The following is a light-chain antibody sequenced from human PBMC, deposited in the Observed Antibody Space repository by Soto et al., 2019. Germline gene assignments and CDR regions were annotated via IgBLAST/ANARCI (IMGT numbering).Light chain of an antibody. V-gene: IGKV2-28*01. J-gene: IGKJ4*01. CDR2: FGS. Sequence: DIVMTQSPLSLPVTPGEPASISCRSSQSLLHSSGHNCLDWYLQKPGQSPQLLIYFGSNRASGVPDRFSGSVSGTDFTLKISRVEAEDVGLYYCMQTLQTPLTFGGGTKVEIK. CDR3: MQTLQTPLT. CDR1: QSLLHSSGHNC.